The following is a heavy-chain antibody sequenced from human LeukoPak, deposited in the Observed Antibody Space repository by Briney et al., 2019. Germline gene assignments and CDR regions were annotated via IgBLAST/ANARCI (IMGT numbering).Heavy chain of an antibody. V-gene: IGHV4-34*01. CDR2: INHSGST. D-gene: IGHD6-19*01. J-gene: IGHJ6*02. CDR3: ARGRGYSSGWYVSYYYGMDV. CDR1: GGSFSGYY. Sequence: SETLSLTCAVYGGSFSGYYWSWIRQPPGKGLEWIGEINHSGSTNYNPSLKSRVIISVDTSKNQFSLKLSSVTAADTAVYYCARGRGYSSGWYVSYYYGMDVWGQGTTVTVSS.